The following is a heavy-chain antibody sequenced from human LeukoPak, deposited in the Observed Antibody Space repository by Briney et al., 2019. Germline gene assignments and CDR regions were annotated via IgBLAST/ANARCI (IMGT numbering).Heavy chain of an antibody. CDR2: ISPGGGTT. J-gene: IGHJ6*02. V-gene: IGHV3-23*01. CDR1: GFAFGSEA. Sequence: GSLRLSCAVSGFAFGSEAMSWVRQSPAGGLEWVASISPGGGTTYYADYVRGRFTISRDNSKNTVYVQMNSLRAEDTAVYYCAKEITRVPFYYGMDIWGQGTTVTVS. CDR3: AKEITRVPFYYGMDI. D-gene: IGHD1-14*01.